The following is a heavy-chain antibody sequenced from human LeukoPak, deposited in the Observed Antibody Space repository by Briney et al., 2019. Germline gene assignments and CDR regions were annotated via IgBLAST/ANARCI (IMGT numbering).Heavy chain of an antibody. D-gene: IGHD5-24*01. CDR3: ARARRDGYNYHRFDP. CDR1: GGSISSYY. V-gene: IGHV4-59*01. Sequence: SETLSLTCTVSGGSISSYYWSWVRQPPGKGLEWVGYIYYSGSTNYNPSLKSRVTISVDTSKNQFYLKLSSVTAADTAVYYCARARRDGYNYHRFDPWGQGTLVTVSS. CDR2: IYYSGST. J-gene: IGHJ5*02.